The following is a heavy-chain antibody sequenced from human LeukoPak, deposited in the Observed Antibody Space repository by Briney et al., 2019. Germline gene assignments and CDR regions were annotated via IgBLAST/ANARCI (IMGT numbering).Heavy chain of an antibody. Sequence: PSETLSLTCTVSGGSISSYYWSWIRQPPGNGLEWIGYIYYSGSTNYNPSLKSRVTISVDTSKNQFSLKLSSVTAADTAVYYCARPSRDGYNFAFDIWGQGTMVTVSS. D-gene: IGHD5-24*01. J-gene: IGHJ3*02. CDR1: GGSISSYY. CDR2: IYYSGST. V-gene: IGHV4-59*08. CDR3: ARPSRDGYNFAFDI.